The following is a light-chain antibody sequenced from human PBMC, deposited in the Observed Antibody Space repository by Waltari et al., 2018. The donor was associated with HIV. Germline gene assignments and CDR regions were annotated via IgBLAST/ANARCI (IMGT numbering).Light chain of an antibody. CDR2: GAS. Sequence: EIVLTQSPGTLSLSPGETASQTISRNYLAWYQLKPGQAPRLLIYGASSRATDIPDRVSGSGSGTDFTLTISRLEPEDSAVYYCLQYSPSPRTFGQGTKVEIK. J-gene: IGKJ1*01. CDR3: LQYSPSPRT. V-gene: IGKV3-20*01. CDR1: QTISRNY.